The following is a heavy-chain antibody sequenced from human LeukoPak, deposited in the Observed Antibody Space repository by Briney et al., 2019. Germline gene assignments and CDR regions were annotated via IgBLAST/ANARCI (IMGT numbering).Heavy chain of an antibody. CDR3: IAYYDYVWGSYRGGY. CDR2: INPNSGGT. J-gene: IGHJ4*02. D-gene: IGHD3-16*02. Sequence: GASVKVSCKASGYTFTGYYMHWVRQAPGQGLEWMGWINPNSGGTNYAQKFQGRVTMTRDTSISTAYMELSRLRSDDTAVYYCIAYYDYVWGSYRGGYWGQGTLVTVSS. CDR1: GYTFTGYY. V-gene: IGHV1-2*02.